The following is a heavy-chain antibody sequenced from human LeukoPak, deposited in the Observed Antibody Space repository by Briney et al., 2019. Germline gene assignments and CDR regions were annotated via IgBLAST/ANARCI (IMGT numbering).Heavy chain of an antibody. CDR1: GYTFTSYD. CDR2: MNPNSSTT. CDR3: ARGKYCSSASCYSDYFDY. J-gene: IGHJ4*02. Sequence: GASVKVSCKASGYTFTSYDINWVRQAPGQGLEWMGWMNPNSSTTGYAQKFQGRVTMTRNTSISTAYMELSSLRSEDTAVYYCARGKYCSSASCYSDYFDYWGQGTLVTVSS. V-gene: IGHV1-8*01. D-gene: IGHD2-2*01.